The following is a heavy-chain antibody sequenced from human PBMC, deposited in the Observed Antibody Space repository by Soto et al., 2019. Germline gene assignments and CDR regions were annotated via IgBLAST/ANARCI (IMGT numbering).Heavy chain of an antibody. CDR1: GYSISSGYY. V-gene: IGHV4-38-2*02. CDR3: AREKDFWSGYYFDY. J-gene: IGHJ4*02. Sequence: SETLSLTCAVSGYSISSGYYWGWIRQPPGKGLEWIGSIYHSGSTYYNPSLKSRVTISVDTSKNQFSLKLSSVTAADTAVYYCAREKDFWSGYYFDYWGQGTLVTVSS. D-gene: IGHD3-3*01. CDR2: IYHSGST.